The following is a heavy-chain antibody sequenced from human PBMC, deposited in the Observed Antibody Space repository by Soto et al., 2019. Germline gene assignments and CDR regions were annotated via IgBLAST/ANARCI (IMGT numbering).Heavy chain of an antibody. D-gene: IGHD6-6*01. CDR1: GGSISSYY. CDR2: IYTSGST. CDR3: ARDRVPYFDY. V-gene: IGHV4-4*07. Sequence: AETLSLTCTVSGGSISSYYWSWIRQPAGKGLEWIGRIYTSGSTTYNPSLKSRVTMSVDTSKNQLSLKLSSVTAADTAVYYCARDRVPYFDYWGQGALVTVSS. J-gene: IGHJ4*02.